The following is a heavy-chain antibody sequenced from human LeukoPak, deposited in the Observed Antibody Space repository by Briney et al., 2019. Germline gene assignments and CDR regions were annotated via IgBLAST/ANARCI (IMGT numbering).Heavy chain of an antibody. V-gene: IGHV3-30-3*01. D-gene: IGHD3-10*01. CDR1: GFTFSDYA. Sequence: PGGSLRLSCAASGFTFSDYAIHWVRQAPGKGLEWVSVISNVGGSKHYADSVKGRFTISRDNSKNTLLLQMNSLRPEDTAVYYCAKEGTPQVSTWYDLWGQGTQVIVSS. J-gene: IGHJ5*02. CDR3: AKEGTPQVSTWYDL. CDR2: ISNVGGSK.